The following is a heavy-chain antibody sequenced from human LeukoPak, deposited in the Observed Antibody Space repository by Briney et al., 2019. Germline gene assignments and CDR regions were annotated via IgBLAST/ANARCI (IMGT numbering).Heavy chain of an antibody. CDR3: ARGTQGVDP. CDR2: MNPNSGNT. D-gene: IGHD1-26*01. V-gene: IGHV1-8*02. Sequence: GASVKVSCKASGGTFSSYAISWVRQAPGQGLEWMGWMNPNSGNTGYAQKFQGRVTMTRNTSISTAYMELSSLRSEDTAVYYCARGTQGVDPWGQGTLVTVSS. J-gene: IGHJ5*02. CDR1: GGTFSSYA.